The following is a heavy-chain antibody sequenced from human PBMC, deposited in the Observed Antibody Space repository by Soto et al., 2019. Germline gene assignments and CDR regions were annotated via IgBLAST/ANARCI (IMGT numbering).Heavy chain of an antibody. CDR2: VHDSWGS. CDR1: GGSISSYY. Sequence: SETLSLTCTVSGGSISSYYWGWIRQPPGKGLEWIGYVHDSWGSHYNPSLKSRVAISVDTSKNQFSLKLTSVTAADTAVYYCARATIVLVPAAMVSHWFDSWGQGTLVTVSS. CDR3: ARATIVLVPAAMVSHWFDS. D-gene: IGHD2-2*01. V-gene: IGHV4-59*12. J-gene: IGHJ5*01.